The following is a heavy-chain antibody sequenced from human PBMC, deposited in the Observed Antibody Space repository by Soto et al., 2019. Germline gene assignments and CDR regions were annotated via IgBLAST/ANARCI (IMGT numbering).Heavy chain of an antibody. CDR3: AKGDLFTITDY. V-gene: IGHV3-23*01. J-gene: IGHJ4*02. CDR1: GFTFRNYA. Sequence: PGGSLRLSXAASGFTFRNYAMSWVRQAPGKGLEWVSSISGSGGSTHYADSVKGRFTSSRDNSKNTLFLQMNSLRAEDTAVYYCAKGDLFTITDYWGQGTLVTVSS. CDR2: ISGSGGST. D-gene: IGHD5-12*01.